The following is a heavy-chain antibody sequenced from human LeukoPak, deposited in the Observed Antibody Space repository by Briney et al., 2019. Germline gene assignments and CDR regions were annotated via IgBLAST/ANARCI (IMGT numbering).Heavy chain of an antibody. CDR1: GYTFTSYG. CDR2: ISAYNGNT. Sequence: GASVKVSCKASGYTFTSYGISWVRQAPGQGLEWMGWISAYNGNTNYAQKLQGRVTMTTDTSTSTAYMELRSLRSDDTAVYYCARDRSSSSWHRDAFDIWGQGTLVTVSS. CDR3: ARDRSSSSWHRDAFDI. V-gene: IGHV1-18*01. J-gene: IGHJ3*02. D-gene: IGHD6-13*01.